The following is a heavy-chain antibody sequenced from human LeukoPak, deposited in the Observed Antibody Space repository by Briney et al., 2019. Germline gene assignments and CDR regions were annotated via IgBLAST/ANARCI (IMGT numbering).Heavy chain of an antibody. D-gene: IGHD3-22*01. J-gene: IGHJ4*02. CDR2: IYYSGST. CDR3: ASPLYYYDSSGYRFDY. Sequence: SETLSLTCTVSGGSISSSSYYWGWIRQPPGKGLDWIGSIYYSGSTYYNPSLKSRVTISVDTYKNQFSLDLSSVTAADTAVYYCASPLYYYDSSGYRFDYWGQGTLVTVSS. CDR1: GGSISSSSYY. V-gene: IGHV4-39*01.